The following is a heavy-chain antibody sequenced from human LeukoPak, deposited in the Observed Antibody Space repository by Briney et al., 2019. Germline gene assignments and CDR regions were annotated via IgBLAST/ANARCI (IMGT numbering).Heavy chain of an antibody. CDR2: INHSGST. V-gene: IGHV4-34*01. J-gene: IGHJ5*02. Sequence: SETLSLTCAVYGGSFSGYYWSWIRQPPGKGLEWIGEINHSGSTNYNPSLKSRVTISVDTSKNQFSLKLSSVTAADTAVYYCARVGQADCGGDCYNNWFDPWGQGTLVTVSS. D-gene: IGHD2-21*02. CDR3: ARVGQADCGGDCYNNWFDP. CDR1: GGSFSGYY.